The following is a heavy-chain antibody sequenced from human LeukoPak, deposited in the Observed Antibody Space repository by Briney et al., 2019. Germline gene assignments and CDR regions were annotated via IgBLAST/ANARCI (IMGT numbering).Heavy chain of an antibody. Sequence: APVKVSCKASGYTFTGYYMHWVRQAPGQGLEWMGWINPNSGGTNYAQKFQGWVTMTRDTSISTAYMELSRLRSDDTAVYYCARGGYFDSRTPSNWFDPWGQGTLVTVSS. CDR1: GYTFTGYY. V-gene: IGHV1-2*04. CDR2: INPNSGGT. J-gene: IGHJ5*02. D-gene: IGHD3-9*01. CDR3: ARGGYFDSRTPSNWFDP.